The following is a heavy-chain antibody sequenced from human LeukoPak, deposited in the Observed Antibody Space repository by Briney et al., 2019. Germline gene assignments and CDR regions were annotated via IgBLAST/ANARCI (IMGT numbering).Heavy chain of an antibody. Sequence: GASVKVSCKASGYTFTSYDINWVRQATGQGLEWMGWMNPNSGNTGYAQKFQGRVTMTRNTSISTAYMELSSLGAEDTAVYFCAKDDAWGRYQDWGQGTLVTVSS. CDR2: MNPNSGNT. CDR3: AKDDAWGRYQD. D-gene: IGHD3-16*01. V-gene: IGHV1-8*01. J-gene: IGHJ1*01. CDR1: GYTFTSYD.